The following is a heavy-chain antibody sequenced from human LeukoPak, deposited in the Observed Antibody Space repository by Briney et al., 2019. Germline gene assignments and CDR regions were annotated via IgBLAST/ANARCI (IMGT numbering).Heavy chain of an antibody. J-gene: IGHJ4*02. CDR2: INHSGST. D-gene: IGHD3-22*01. Sequence: SETLSLTCAVYGGSFSGYYWTWIRQPPGKGLEWIGEINHSGSTNYNPSLKSRVTISEDTSKNQFSLKLSSVTAADTAVYYCARGPYDSSRDWGQGTLVTVSS. CDR3: ARGPYDSSRD. CDR1: GGSFSGYY. V-gene: IGHV4-34*01.